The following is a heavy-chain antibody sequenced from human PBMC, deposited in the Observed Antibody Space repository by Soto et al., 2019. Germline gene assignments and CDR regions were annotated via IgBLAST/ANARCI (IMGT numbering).Heavy chain of an antibody. D-gene: IGHD5-12*01. J-gene: IGHJ4*02. Sequence: PGGSLRLSCAASGFTFSSYGMHWVRQAPGKGLEWVAVISYDGSNKYYADSVKGRFTISRDNSKNTLYLQMNSLRAEDTAVYYCAKSYLHPDGYNVNYFDYWGQGTLVTVSS. V-gene: IGHV3-30*18. CDR1: GFTFSSYG. CDR2: ISYDGSNK. CDR3: AKSYLHPDGYNVNYFDY.